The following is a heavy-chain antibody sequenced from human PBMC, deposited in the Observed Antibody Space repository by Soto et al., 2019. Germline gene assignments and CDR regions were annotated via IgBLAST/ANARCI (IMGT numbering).Heavy chain of an antibody. Sequence: EVQLVESGGGLVQPGGSLRLSCAASGFTFSSYWMHWVRQAPGKGLVWVSRINSDGSSTSYADSVKGRFTISRDNAKNTLYLQMNSLRAEDTAVYYWARDFGCSSTSCYGSWFDPWGQGTLVTVSS. V-gene: IGHV3-74*01. CDR2: INSDGSST. D-gene: IGHD2-2*01. J-gene: IGHJ5*02. CDR1: GFTFSSYW. CDR3: ARDFGCSSTSCYGSWFDP.